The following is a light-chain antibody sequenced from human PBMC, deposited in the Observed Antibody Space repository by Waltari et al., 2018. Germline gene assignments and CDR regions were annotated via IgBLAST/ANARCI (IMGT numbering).Light chain of an antibody. J-gene: IGLJ3*02. CDR1: RSNIGNNY. Sequence: QSVLTQPPSASGTPGQRVTMSCSGSRSNIGNNYVYCYQQLPGTAPKLLIYRNNQRPSGVPDRFSGSKSGTSASLAISGLRSEDEADYYCAAWDDSLSGRVFGGGTKVTVL. CDR3: AAWDDSLSGRV. CDR2: RNN. V-gene: IGLV1-47*01.